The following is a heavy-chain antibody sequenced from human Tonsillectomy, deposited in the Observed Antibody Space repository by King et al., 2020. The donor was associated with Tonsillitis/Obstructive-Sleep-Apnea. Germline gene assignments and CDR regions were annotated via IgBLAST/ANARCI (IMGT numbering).Heavy chain of an antibody. CDR3: ARGPHETEHYVLWSGPSDLDY. J-gene: IGHJ4*02. V-gene: IGHV1-46*01. CDR1: GYAFTTYY. Sequence: AQLVQSGAEVKKPGASVKVSCKASGYAFTTYYMHWVRQAPGQGLEWMGIIDPSGDSISYAQKFQGRVTMTRDTSTRTVFMELSSLRSEDTAVYFCARGPHETEHYVLWSGPSDLDYWGQGTLVTVSS. D-gene: IGHD3-3*01. CDR2: IDPSGDSI.